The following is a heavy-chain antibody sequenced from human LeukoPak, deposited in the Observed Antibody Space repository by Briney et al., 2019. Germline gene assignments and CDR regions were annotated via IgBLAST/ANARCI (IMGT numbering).Heavy chain of an antibody. V-gene: IGHV3-23*01. CDR3: AKDRPNFHENSGHYYRRDGDS. CDR2: MCGTAGCT. J-gene: IGHJ5*01. CDR1: GFTFYMYA. Sequence: GGYLRLSCQASGFTFYMYAMSWVRQAPGKGLEWVASMCGTAGCTFYPDSVKGRFTISRDNSKNVLYLRMNSLAAEDTAIYYCAKDRPNFHENSGHYYRRDGDSWGQGTLVTVSS. D-gene: IGHD3-22*01.